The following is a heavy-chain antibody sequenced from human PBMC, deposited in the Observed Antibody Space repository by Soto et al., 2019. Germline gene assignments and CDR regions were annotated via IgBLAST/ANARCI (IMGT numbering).Heavy chain of an antibody. J-gene: IGHJ4*02. CDR1: GYTFTSYD. CDR2: MNPESRNT. D-gene: IGHD3-10*01. CDR3: ASFVRHHLPTVDF. V-gene: IGHV1-8*01. Sequence: QVQLVQSGAEVKEPGASVRVSCKASGYTFTSYDINWVRQATGQGLEWMGWMNPESRNTGYAQKFQGRATMTRDTSISTAYVELTSLRSEDTAVYYCASFVRHHLPTVDFWGQGTLVTVSS.